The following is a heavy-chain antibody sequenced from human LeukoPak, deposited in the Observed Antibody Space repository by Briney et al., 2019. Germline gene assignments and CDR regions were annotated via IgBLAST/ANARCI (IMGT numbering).Heavy chain of an antibody. CDR1: GFTFSSYG. CDR2: ISYDGSNK. J-gene: IGHJ6*02. V-gene: IGHV3-30*18. D-gene: IGHD1-26*01. Sequence: GGSLRLSCAASGFTFSSYGMHWVRQAPGKGLEWVAVISYDGSNKYYADSVKGRFTISRDNSKNTLYLQMNSLRAEDTAVYYCAKVSGGKRGYYYYGMDVWGQGTTVTVSS. CDR3: AKVSGGKRGYYYYGMDV.